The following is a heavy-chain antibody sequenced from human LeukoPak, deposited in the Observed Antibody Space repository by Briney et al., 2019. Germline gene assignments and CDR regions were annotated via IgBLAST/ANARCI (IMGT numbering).Heavy chain of an antibody. CDR3: ARDYYDFWRNYYMDV. D-gene: IGHD3-3*01. J-gene: IGHJ6*03. CDR1: GFTVSSNY. CDR2: IYSGGST. V-gene: IGHV3-53*01. Sequence: GGSLRLSCAASGFTVSSNYMSWVRQAPGKGLEWVSVIYSGGSTSYADSVKGRFTISRDNAKNTLYLQMNSLRAEDTAVYYCARDYYDFWRNYYMDVWGKGTTVTVSS.